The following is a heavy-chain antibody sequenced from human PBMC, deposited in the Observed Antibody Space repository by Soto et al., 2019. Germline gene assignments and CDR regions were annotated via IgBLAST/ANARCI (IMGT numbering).Heavy chain of an antibody. CDR2: IYYSGST. CDR3: AREGSPTVIDY. J-gene: IGHJ4*02. CDR1: GGSISSGGYY. D-gene: IGHD4-17*01. V-gene: IGHV4-31*03. Sequence: QVQLQESGPGLVKPSQTLSLTCTVSGGSISSGGYYWSWIRQHPGKGMEWIGYIYYSGSTYYNPSVKSRVTISVDTTKNQFSLKLSSVTAADTAVYYCAREGSPTVIDYWGQGTLVTVSS.